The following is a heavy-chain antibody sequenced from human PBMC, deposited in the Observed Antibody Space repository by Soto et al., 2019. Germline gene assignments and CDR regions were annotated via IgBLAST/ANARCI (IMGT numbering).Heavy chain of an antibody. V-gene: IGHV4-4*02. J-gene: IGHJ5*02. CDR3: ARSIAVAINWFDP. CDR1: GGSISSSNW. D-gene: IGHD6-19*01. CDR2: IYHSGST. Sequence: QVQLQESGPGLVKPSGTLSLTCAVSGGSISSSNWWSWVRQPPGKGLEWIGEIYHSGSTNYNPSLTSRVTLSVDKSKNQFSLKLSSVTAADTAVYYCARSIAVAINWFDPWGQGTLVTVSS.